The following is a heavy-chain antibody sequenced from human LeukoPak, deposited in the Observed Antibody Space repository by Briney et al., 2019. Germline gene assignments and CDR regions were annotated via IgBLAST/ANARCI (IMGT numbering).Heavy chain of an antibody. CDR3: ARGGSSWYPFDY. J-gene: IGHJ4*02. Sequence: SETLSLTCTVSGDSITSGYYWSWIRQPPGKGLEWIGYIYYSGSTNYNPSLKSRVTISVDTSKNQFSLKLSSVTAADTAVYYCARGGSSWYPFDYWGQGTLVTVSS. CDR2: IYYSGST. V-gene: IGHV4-61*01. CDR1: GDSITSGYY. D-gene: IGHD6-13*01.